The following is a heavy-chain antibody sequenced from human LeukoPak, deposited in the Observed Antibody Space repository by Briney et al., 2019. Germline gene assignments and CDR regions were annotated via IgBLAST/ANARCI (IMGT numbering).Heavy chain of an antibody. V-gene: IGHV4-39*07. D-gene: IGHD6-19*01. CDR3: ARDQGAVAGIDP. J-gene: IGHJ5*02. CDR1: GASISTIISY. CDR2: IYYSGTT. Sequence: PSETRSLTCTVSGASISTIISYWGWVRQTPGKGLEWIGSIYYSGTTYYNPSLESRVTISIDTSKNQFSVKLTSVTAADTAVYYCARDQGAVAGIDPWGRGNLVTVSS.